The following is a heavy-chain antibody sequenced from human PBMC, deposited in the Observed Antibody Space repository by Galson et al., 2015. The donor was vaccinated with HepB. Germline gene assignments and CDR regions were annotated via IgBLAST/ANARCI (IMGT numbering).Heavy chain of an antibody. CDR1: GGTFNTYV. CDR2: IIPVLEIV. V-gene: IGHV1-69*10. D-gene: IGHD5-24*01. Sequence: SVKVSCKASGGTFNTYVISWVRQAPGQGLEWMGVIIPVLEIVHYAQKFQGRVTITADESTSTVFMELGSLRSEDTAVYYCAKEWLRDGYREYYFEDWGQGTLVAVS. J-gene: IGHJ4*02. CDR3: AKEWLRDGYREYYFED.